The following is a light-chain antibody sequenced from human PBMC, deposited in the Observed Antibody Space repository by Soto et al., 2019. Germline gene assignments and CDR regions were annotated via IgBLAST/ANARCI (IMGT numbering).Light chain of an antibody. J-gene: IGKJ4*01. Sequence: EIVLTQSPATLSLSPGERATLSCRASQSVSSYLAWYQQKPGQAPRLLIYDASNRATGIPARFSGSGSGTDFTRTISSLEPEDFAVYYCQQRSNWPLTFGGGTKV. V-gene: IGKV3-11*01. CDR3: QQRSNWPLT. CDR1: QSVSSY. CDR2: DAS.